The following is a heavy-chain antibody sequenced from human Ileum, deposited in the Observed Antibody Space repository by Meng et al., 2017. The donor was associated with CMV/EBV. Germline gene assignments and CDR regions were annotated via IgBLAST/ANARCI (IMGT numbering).Heavy chain of an antibody. Sequence: GQLLQSGAEVKTPGASVKVSCKASGYTFTSYYIHWVRQAPGQGLEWMGWINPNNGDTNYAQKFQGGVTMTRDTSINTAYMEVTSADTAVYYCARGANYASYRVDYWGQGTLVTVSS. CDR1: GYTFTSYY. CDR2: INPNNGDT. CDR3: ARGANYASYRVDY. V-gene: IGHV1-2*02. D-gene: IGHD1-7*01. J-gene: IGHJ4*02.